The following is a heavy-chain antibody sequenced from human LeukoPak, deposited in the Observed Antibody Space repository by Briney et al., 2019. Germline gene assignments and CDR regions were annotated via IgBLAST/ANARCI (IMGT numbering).Heavy chain of an antibody. Sequence: ASVKVSCKASGYTFTGYFMHWVRRAPGQGLEWMGWINPHSGGTGYAQNFQGRVTMTRDTSISTAYMDLSRLTSDDTAVYYCARGRGSGWPYYFDYWGQGTLVTVSS. J-gene: IGHJ4*02. D-gene: IGHD6-19*01. CDR1: GYTFTGYF. CDR2: INPHSGGT. V-gene: IGHV1-2*02. CDR3: ARGRGSGWPYYFDY.